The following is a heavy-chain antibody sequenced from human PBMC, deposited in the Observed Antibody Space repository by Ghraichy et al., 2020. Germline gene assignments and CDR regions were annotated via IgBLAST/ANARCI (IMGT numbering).Heavy chain of an antibody. J-gene: IGHJ6*02. CDR2: INPNSGGT. CDR3: ARDQQSTSKTGYYYGMDV. D-gene: IGHD2-2*01. V-gene: IGHV1-2*02. Sequence: ASVKVSCKASGYTFTGYYMHWVRQAPGQGLEWMGWINPNSGGTNYAQKFQGRVTMTRDTSISTAYMELSRLRSDDTAVYYCARDQQSTSKTGYYYGMDVWGQGTTVTVSS. CDR1: GYTFTGYY.